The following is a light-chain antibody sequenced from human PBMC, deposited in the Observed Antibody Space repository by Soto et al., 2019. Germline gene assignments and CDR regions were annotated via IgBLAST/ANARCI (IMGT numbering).Light chain of an antibody. Sequence: EIVLTQSPATLSLSPGERATLSCRASQSISSSYLSWYQQKPGQAPRLLIYGASTRATGIPARFSGSGRGSGTDFTLTISSLQSEDFAVYYCQQYDKWPTWTFGQGTKVDIK. CDR3: QQYDKWPTWT. CDR2: GAS. CDR1: QSISSSY. J-gene: IGKJ1*01. V-gene: IGKV3D-7*01.